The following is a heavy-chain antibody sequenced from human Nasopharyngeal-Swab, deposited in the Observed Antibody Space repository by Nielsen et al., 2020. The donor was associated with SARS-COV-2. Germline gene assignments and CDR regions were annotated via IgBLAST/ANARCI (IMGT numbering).Heavy chain of an antibody. CDR3: ARDSYRDAFDI. CDR2: VHFLGST. Sequence: SETLSLTCIVSGGSISSYYWNWIRQPPGKGLEWIGYVHFLGSTDYNPSLKSRVTISLDTSNYQFSLRLSSVTAADTAVYYCARDSYRDAFDIWGQGTMATVSS. CDR1: GGSISSYY. V-gene: IGHV4-59*13. J-gene: IGHJ3*02.